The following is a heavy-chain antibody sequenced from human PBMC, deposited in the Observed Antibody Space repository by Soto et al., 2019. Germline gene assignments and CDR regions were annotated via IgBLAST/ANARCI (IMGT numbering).Heavy chain of an antibody. CDR2: ISYDGSNK. Sequence: QVQLVESGGGVVQPGRSLRLSCAASGFTFSSYGMHWVRQAPGKGLEWVAVISYDGSNKYYADSVKGRFTISRDNSKNTLYRHMTSLSAAATAVYYCAKGPAIVFVPAAMNYYSGMDVWGQGTTVTVSS. CDR1: GFTFSSYG. D-gene: IGHD2-2*01. CDR3: AKGPAIVFVPAAMNYYSGMDV. J-gene: IGHJ6*02. V-gene: IGHV3-30*18.